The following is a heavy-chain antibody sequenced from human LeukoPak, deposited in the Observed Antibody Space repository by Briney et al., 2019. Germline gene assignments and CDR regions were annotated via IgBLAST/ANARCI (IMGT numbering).Heavy chain of an antibody. V-gene: IGHV3-20*04. Sequence: GGSLRLSCAASGFTFDDYGMSWVRHAPGKGLEWVSGINWNGGSTVYADSVKGRFTISRDNAKNSLYLQMNSLRAEDTALYYCARDEGTGSGHYNWFDPWGQGTLVTVSS. CDR3: ARDEGTGSGHYNWFDP. D-gene: IGHD3-10*01. J-gene: IGHJ5*02. CDR1: GFTFDDYG. CDR2: INWNGGST.